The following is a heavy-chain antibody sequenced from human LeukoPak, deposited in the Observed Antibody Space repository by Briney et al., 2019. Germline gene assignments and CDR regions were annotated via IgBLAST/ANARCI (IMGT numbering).Heavy chain of an antibody. CDR2: IYTTGST. D-gene: IGHD6-13*01. CDR1: GDSISSGFYY. Sequence: PSETLSLTCTVSGDSISSGFYYWTWIRQPAGKGLEWIGRIYTTGSTNYNPSLKSRVSISLDTSKNQFSLKVSSVTAADTAVYYCARDLYSSSWYSDWGQGTLVTVSS. CDR3: ARDLYSSSWYSD. J-gene: IGHJ4*02. V-gene: IGHV4-61*02.